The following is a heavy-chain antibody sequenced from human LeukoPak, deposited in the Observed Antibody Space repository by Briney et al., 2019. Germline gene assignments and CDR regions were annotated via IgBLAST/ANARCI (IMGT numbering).Heavy chain of an antibody. J-gene: IGHJ4*02. Sequence: PSETLSLTCTVSGGSLSSYYWSWIRQPPGKGLEWIGYISYSGSTNYNPSLKSGVTISVDTSKNQFSLKLRSVTAADTAVYYCARGRGNSGAAYFDYWGQGTLVTVSS. V-gene: IGHV4-59*01. CDR1: GGSLSSYY. CDR3: ARGRGNSGAAYFDY. D-gene: IGHD4-23*01. CDR2: ISYSGST.